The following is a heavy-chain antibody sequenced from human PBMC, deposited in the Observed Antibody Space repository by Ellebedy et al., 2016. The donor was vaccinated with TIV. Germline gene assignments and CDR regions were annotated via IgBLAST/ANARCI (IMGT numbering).Heavy chain of an antibody. V-gene: IGHV3-72*01. J-gene: IGHJ4*02. CDR3: GRQAGD. D-gene: IGHD3-10*01. CDR2: IRNKANDHTT. CDR1: GFSFSDNY. Sequence: PGGSLRLSCAASGFSFSDNYMDWARQAPGKGLEWIGRIRNKANDHTTEYAASVKGRFTISRDDSKNSLYLQMNSLKTEDTAVYYCGRQAGDWGQGTLVTVSS.